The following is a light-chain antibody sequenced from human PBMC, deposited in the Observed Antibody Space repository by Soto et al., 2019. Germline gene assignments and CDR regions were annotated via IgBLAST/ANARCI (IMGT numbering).Light chain of an antibody. J-gene: IGKJ5*01. CDR1: QSVGSW. CDR2: QAS. V-gene: IGKV1-5*03. Sequence: DIQMTQSPSTLSASVGDRVTITCRASQSVGSWLAWFQQKPGKAPKLLIYQASILQSGVPSRFSGSGSGTELTLTISSLQPDDFATYYCQHYESYPIPLGQGTRLENK. CDR3: QHYESYPIP.